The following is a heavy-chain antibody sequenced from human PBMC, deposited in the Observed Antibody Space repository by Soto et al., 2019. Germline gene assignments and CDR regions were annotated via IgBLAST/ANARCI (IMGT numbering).Heavy chain of an antibody. Sequence: SVKVSCKASGGTFSSYAISWVRQAPGQGLEWMGGIIPIFGTANYAQKFQGRVTITADESTSTAYMELSSLRSEDTAVYYCAKASFYYYYMDVWGKGTTVTVSS. CDR3: AKASFYYYYMDV. J-gene: IGHJ6*03. D-gene: IGHD2-2*01. CDR1: GGTFSSYA. CDR2: IIPIFGTA. V-gene: IGHV1-69*13.